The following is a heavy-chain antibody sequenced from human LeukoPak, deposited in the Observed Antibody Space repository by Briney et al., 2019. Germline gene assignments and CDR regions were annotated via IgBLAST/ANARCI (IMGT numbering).Heavy chain of an antibody. CDR2: ISYDGSNK. Sequence: GGSLRLSCAASGFTFSSYAMHWVRQAPGKGLEWVAVISYDGSNKYYADSVKGRFTISRDNSKNTPYLQMNSLRAEDTAVYYCAGGYSGYDWYTGIDYWGQGTLVTVSS. D-gene: IGHD5-12*01. V-gene: IGHV3-30-3*01. J-gene: IGHJ4*02. CDR3: AGGYSGYDWYTGIDY. CDR1: GFTFSSYA.